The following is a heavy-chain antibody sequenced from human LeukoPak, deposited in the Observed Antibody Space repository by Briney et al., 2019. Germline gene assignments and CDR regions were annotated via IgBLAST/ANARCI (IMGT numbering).Heavy chain of an antibody. CDR2: MRYDGSID. V-gene: IGHV3-30*02. J-gene: IGHJ4*02. D-gene: IGHD6-13*01. Sequence: GGSLRLSCAASGFIFSSYGMHWVRQTPGKGLEWVAFMRYDGSIDYYADSVKGRFTISRDNAKNSLYLQMNSLRAEDTAVYYCAREALSSSWGTDYWGQGTLVTVSS. CDR1: GFIFSSYG. CDR3: AREALSSSWGTDY.